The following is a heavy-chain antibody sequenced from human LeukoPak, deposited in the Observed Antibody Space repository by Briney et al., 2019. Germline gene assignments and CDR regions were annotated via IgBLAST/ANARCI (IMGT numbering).Heavy chain of an antibody. Sequence: SETLSLTYTVSGGSISSYYWSWIRQPAGKGLEWIGRIYTSGSTNYNPSLRGRVTISVDTSKNQFSLKLSSVTAADTAVYYCARDRYDFWSGYYWFDPWGQGTLVTVSS. CDR1: GGSISSYY. V-gene: IGHV4-4*07. J-gene: IGHJ5*02. CDR3: ARDRYDFWSGYYWFDP. D-gene: IGHD3-3*01. CDR2: IYTSGST.